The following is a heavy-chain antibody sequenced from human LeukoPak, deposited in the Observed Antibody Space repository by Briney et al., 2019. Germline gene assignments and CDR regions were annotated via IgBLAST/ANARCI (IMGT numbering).Heavy chain of an antibody. CDR1: GFTFSSHG. V-gene: IGHV3-23*01. D-gene: IGHD3-10*01. Sequence: PGGALRLSCAASGFTFSSHGMNWVRQAPGKGLEWVSGISPSGGITYYTDSVRGRFTISRDNAKNSLYLQMNSLRAEDTAVYYCARGGYGSGDWGQGTLVTVSS. J-gene: IGHJ4*02. CDR3: ARGGYGSGD. CDR2: ISPSGGIT.